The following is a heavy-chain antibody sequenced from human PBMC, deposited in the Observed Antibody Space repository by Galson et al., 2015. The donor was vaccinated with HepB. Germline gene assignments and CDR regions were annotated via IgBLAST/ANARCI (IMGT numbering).Heavy chain of an antibody. V-gene: IGHV3-23*01. CDR2: ISGSGGST. D-gene: IGHD2-2*01. Sequence: SLRLSCAASGFTFSSYAMSWVRQAPGKGLEWVSAISGSGGSTYYADSVKGRFTISRDNSKNTLYLQMNSLRAEDTAVYYCAKGVVVVPTAMTYFFDYWGQGTLVTVSS. CDR1: GFTFSSYA. CDR3: AKGVVVVPTAMTYFFDY. J-gene: IGHJ4*02.